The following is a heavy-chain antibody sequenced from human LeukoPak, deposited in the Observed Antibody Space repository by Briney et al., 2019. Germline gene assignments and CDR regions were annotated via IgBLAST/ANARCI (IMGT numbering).Heavy chain of an antibody. V-gene: IGHV3-30*04. D-gene: IGHD6-19*01. J-gene: IGHJ4*02. Sequence: PGGSLRLSCAASGFTFSSYAMHWVRQAPGKGLEWVAVISYDGSNKYYADSVKGRFTISRDNAKNSLYLQMNSLRAEDTAVYYCARYTTAGYSSGWYGPSFDYWGQGTLVTVSS. CDR1: GFTFSSYA. CDR3: ARYTTAGYSSGWYGPSFDY. CDR2: ISYDGSNK.